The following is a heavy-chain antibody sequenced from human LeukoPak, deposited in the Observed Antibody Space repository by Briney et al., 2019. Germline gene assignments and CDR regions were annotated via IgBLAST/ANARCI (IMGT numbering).Heavy chain of an antibody. V-gene: IGHV4-34*01. Sequence: PSETLSLTCAVYGGSFSGYYWSWIRQPPGKGLEWIGEINHSGSTNYNPSLKSRVTISVDTSKNQFSLKLSSVTAADTAVYYCARGRVWGTQTTRAVFDYWGQGTLVTVSS. D-gene: IGHD3-16*01. CDR3: ARGRVWGTQTTRAVFDY. CDR2: INHSGST. CDR1: GGSFSGYY. J-gene: IGHJ4*02.